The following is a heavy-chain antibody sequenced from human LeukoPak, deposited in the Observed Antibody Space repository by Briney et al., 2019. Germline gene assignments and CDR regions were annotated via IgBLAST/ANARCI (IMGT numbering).Heavy chain of an antibody. V-gene: IGHV3-30*03. CDR3: ARDQGYSGYGSHVSY. CDR1: GFTVSSNY. J-gene: IGHJ4*02. CDR2: ISYDGSNK. D-gene: IGHD5-12*01. Sequence: GGSLRLSCAASGFTVSSNYMSWVRQAPGKGLEWVAVISYDGSNKYYADSVKGRFTISRDNSKNTLYLQMNSLRAEDTAVYYCARDQGYSGYGSHVSYWGQGTLVTVSS.